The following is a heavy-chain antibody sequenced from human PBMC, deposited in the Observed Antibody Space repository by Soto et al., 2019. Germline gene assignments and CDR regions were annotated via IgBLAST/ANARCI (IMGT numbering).Heavy chain of an antibody. V-gene: IGHV4-59*01. J-gene: IGHJ6*02. CDR2: ISYSGSA. CDR3: ARDNQSCNGGICYYEGMYC. Sequence: QVQLQESGPGLVKPSETLSLTCTVSGGAISSYYWSWIRQPPGKGLEWIGYISYSGSAPYNPSLNSHVSISVDRSRNQLSPKLSSVAAADTAVDYCARDNQSCNGGICYYEGMYCWGQWTTVTVSS. CDR1: GGAISSYY. D-gene: IGHD2-15*01.